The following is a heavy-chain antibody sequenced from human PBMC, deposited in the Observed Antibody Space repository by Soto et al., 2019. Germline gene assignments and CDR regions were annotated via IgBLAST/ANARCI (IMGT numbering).Heavy chain of an antibody. CDR2: ISYDGSNK. CDR3: ARPPIVGATRAYFDY. J-gene: IGHJ4*02. V-gene: IGHV3-30-3*01. CDR1: GFTFSSYA. D-gene: IGHD1-26*01. Sequence: GGSLRLSCAASGFTFSSYAMHWVRQAPGKGLEWVAVISYDGSNKYYADSVKGRFTISRDNSKNTLYLQMNSLRAEDTAVYYCARPPIVGATRAYFDYWGQGTLVTVSS.